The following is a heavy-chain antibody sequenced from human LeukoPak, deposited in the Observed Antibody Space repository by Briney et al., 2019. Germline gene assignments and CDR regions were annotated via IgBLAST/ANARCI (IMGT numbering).Heavy chain of an antibody. J-gene: IGHJ4*02. D-gene: IGHD5-24*01. Sequence: ASVKVSCKASGYTFTGHYMHWVRQAPGQGLEWMGWINPNSGGTNYAQKFQGRVTMTRDTSISTAYMELSRLRSDDTAVYYCARDGSVEMATIWDYFDYWGQGTLVTVSS. CDR2: INPNSGGT. V-gene: IGHV1-2*02. CDR1: GYTFTGHY. CDR3: ARDGSVEMATIWDYFDY.